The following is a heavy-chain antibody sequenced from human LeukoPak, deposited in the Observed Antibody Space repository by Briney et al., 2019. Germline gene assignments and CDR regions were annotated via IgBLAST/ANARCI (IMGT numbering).Heavy chain of an antibody. CDR3: ARENDFWNGYYYFDY. CDR1: GFTFSDYS. J-gene: IGHJ4*02. Sequence: SGGSLRLSCIASGFTFSDYSMNWVRQAPGKGLEWVSYISSGGSTIYYADSVKGRFTISRDNAKNSLYLQTNSLRAEDTAVYYCARENDFWNGYYYFDYWGQGTPVTVSS. CDR2: ISSGGSTI. D-gene: IGHD3-3*01. V-gene: IGHV3-48*04.